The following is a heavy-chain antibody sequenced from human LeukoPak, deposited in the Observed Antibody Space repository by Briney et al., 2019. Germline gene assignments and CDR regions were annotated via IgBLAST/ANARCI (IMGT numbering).Heavy chain of an antibody. V-gene: IGHV4-31*03. CDR3: ARLSVQPGLRPDYYYGMDV. CDR2: IYYSGST. D-gene: IGHD4-17*01. Sequence: SETLSLTCTVSGGSISSGGYYWSWIRQHPGKGLEWIGYIYYSGSTYYNPSLKSRVTISVDTSKNQFSLKLSSVTAADTAVYYCARLSVQPGLRPDYYYGMDVWGQGTTVTVSS. J-gene: IGHJ6*02. CDR1: GGSISSGGYY.